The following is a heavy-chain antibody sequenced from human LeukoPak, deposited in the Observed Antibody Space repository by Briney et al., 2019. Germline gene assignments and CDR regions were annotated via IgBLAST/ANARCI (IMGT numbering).Heavy chain of an antibody. CDR3: ARQASCDSATCNPFDY. CDR1: GGSISNYY. CDR2: IYYSGST. V-gene: IGHV4-59*08. D-gene: IGHD2/OR15-2a*01. Sequence: PSETLSLTCTVSGGSISNYYWSWIRQPPGKGLEWIGYIYYSGSTNYNPSLKSRVTISVDTSKNQFSLKLRSVTAADTAIYYCARQASCDSATCNPFDYWGQGTLVTVSS. J-gene: IGHJ4*02.